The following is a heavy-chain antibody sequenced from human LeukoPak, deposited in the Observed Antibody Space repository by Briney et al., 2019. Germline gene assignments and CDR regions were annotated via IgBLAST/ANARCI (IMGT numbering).Heavy chain of an antibody. Sequence: EASVKVSCKASGYTFTSYGISWVRQAPGQGLEWMGWISAYNGNTNYAQKLQGRVTMTTDTSTSTAYMELRSLRSDDTAVYYCARGHNWNPEDAFDIWGQGTKVTVSS. CDR2: ISAYNGNT. J-gene: IGHJ3*02. V-gene: IGHV1-18*01. CDR1: GYTFTSYG. CDR3: ARGHNWNPEDAFDI. D-gene: IGHD1-20*01.